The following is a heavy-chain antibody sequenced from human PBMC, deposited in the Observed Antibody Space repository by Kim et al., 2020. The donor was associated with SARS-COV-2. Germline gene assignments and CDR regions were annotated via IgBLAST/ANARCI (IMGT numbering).Heavy chain of an antibody. D-gene: IGHD3-9*01. J-gene: IGHJ4*02. CDR1: GGSISSGDYY. V-gene: IGHV4-30-4*01. CDR3: AKAPSYYDILTGYYNYYFDY. Sequence: SETLSLTCTVSGGSISSGDYYWSWVRQPPGKGLEWIGYISYSGSTYYNPSLKSRVTMSIDTSKNQFFLKLSSVTAADTAVYYCAKAPSYYDILTGYYNYYFDYWGQGTLVTLSS. CDR2: ISYSGST.